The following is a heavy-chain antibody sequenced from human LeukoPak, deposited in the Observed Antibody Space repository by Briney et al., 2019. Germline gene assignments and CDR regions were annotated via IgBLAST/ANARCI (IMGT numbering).Heavy chain of an antibody. D-gene: IGHD3-16*01. CDR3: VRDRRSRYDPDSFDI. CDR1: GGSFSNYF. V-gene: IGHV4-59*01. CDR2: VHNSGST. Sequence: SETLSLTCTVSGGSFSNYFRGWIRQPPGRGLEWIGYVHNSGSTTYNPSLKSRGTIVLDTSRNQFSLRLSSVTAADTAVYYCVRDRRSRYDPDSFDIWGQGTVLTVSS. J-gene: IGHJ3*02.